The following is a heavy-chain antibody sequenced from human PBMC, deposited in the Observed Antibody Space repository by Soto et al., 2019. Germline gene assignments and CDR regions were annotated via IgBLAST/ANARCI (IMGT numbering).Heavy chain of an antibody. J-gene: IGHJ4*02. D-gene: IGHD6-6*01. CDR1: YG. CDR2: ISGGRVNT. CDR3: AKDQGMSSRSFALAF. V-gene: IGHV3-23*01. Sequence: YGVRCIRQKQGKGLEWVSTISGGRVNTYYADSVKGRFTISRDNSKNTLYLQMNSLRAEDTAVYYCAKDQGMSSRSFALAFRGLRTLVIVS.